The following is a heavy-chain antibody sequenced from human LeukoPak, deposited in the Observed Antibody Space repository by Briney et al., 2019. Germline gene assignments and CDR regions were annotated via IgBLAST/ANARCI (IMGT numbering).Heavy chain of an antibody. D-gene: IGHD2-21*02. Sequence: GGSLRLSCAASGFEFISYGMQWVRQAPGKGLVWVSRINTDGSSTSYADSVKGRLTVSRDNAKNTLFLQVNSLRAEDTAVYFCTRELPREVTLDYWGQGTPVTVSS. V-gene: IGHV3-74*01. J-gene: IGHJ4*01. CDR3: TRELPREVTLDY. CDR2: INTDGSST. CDR1: GFEFISYG.